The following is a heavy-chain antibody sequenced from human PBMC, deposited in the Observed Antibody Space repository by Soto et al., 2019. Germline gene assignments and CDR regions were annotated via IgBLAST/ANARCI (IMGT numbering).Heavy chain of an antibody. J-gene: IGHJ5*02. V-gene: IGHV2-5*02. D-gene: IGHD4-17*01. Sequence: QITLKESGPTLVKPTQTLTLTCTFSGFSLTTSGVGVGWIRQPPGKALEWLALIYWDDDKRYSPSLKSRLPTTXDXXKNLVVLTMTNTDPADTATYFCAHRTTTVTWWFDPWGQGTLVTVSS. CDR1: GFSLTTSGVG. CDR2: IYWDDDK. CDR3: AHRTTTVTWWFDP.